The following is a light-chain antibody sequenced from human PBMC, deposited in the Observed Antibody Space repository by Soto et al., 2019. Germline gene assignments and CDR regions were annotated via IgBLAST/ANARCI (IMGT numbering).Light chain of an antibody. CDR2: RNN. CDR1: SSNIGSNY. Sequence: QSVLTQPPSASGTPGQTVTISCSGSSSNIGSNYVYWYQQLPGTAPKLLIYRNNQRPSGVPDRFSGSESGTSASLAISGLRSEDEADYYCAAWDDSLSGYVFGTGTKVTVL. CDR3: AAWDDSLSGYV. J-gene: IGLJ1*01. V-gene: IGLV1-47*01.